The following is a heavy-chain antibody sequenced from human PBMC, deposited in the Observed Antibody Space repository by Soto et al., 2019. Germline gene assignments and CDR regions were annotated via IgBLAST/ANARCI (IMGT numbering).Heavy chain of an antibody. CDR3: ARDREMMTTVTTTDY. CDR1: GYTFTGYY. D-gene: IGHD4-4*01. Sequence: QVQLVQSGAEVKKPGASVKVSCKASGYTFTGYYMHWVRQAPGQGLEWMGWINPNSGGTDYAQKFPGRVTINRDTSISTAYMELSRLRSDDTAVYYCARDREMMTTVTTTDYWGQGTLVTVSS. CDR2: INPNSGGT. J-gene: IGHJ4*02. V-gene: IGHV1-2*02.